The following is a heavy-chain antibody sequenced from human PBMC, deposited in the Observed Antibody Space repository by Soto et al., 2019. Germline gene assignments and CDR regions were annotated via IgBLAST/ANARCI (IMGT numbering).Heavy chain of an antibody. D-gene: IGHD5-12*01. CDR2: INPNSGGT. CDR1: GYTFTGYY. CDR3: EREMATIENYSHY. J-gene: IGHJ4*02. Sequence: ASVKVSCKASGYTFTGYYMHWVRQAPGQGLEWMGWINPNSGGTNYAQKFQGRVTMTRDTSISTAYMELSRLRSDDTAVYYCEREMATIENYSHYWGQGTLVTVS. V-gene: IGHV1-2*02.